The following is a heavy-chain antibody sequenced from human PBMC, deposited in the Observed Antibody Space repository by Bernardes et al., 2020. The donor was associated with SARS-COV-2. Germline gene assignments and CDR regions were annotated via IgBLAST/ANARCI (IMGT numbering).Heavy chain of an antibody. CDR3: ARSLGYSDLSGGVVDALDV. V-gene: IGHV1-8*01. D-gene: IGHD1-26*01. CDR1: GYIFTSYD. CDR2: MTPNSGSA. J-gene: IGHJ3*01. Sequence: ASVKVSCKASGYIFTSYDMNWVRQAPGQGLEWMGWMTPNSGSAGYVPELQGRVTMTRSTSESTAYMEISSLRSDDTAVYYCARSLGYSDLSGGVVDALDVWGQGTLVTVSS.